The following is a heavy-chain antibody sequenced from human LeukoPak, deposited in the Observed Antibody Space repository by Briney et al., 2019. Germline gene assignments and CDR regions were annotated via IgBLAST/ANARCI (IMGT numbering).Heavy chain of an antibody. CDR1: GFTFSSYA. CDR3: ARGPTVPKGY. CDR2: ILYDGSNK. D-gene: IGHD4-17*01. Sequence: PGRSLRLSCAAAGFTFSSYAMHWVRQAPGKGLEWVAVILYDGSNKYYADSVKGRFTISRDNSKNTLYLQMNSLRAEDTAVYYCARGPTVPKGYWGQGTLVTVSS. J-gene: IGHJ4*02. V-gene: IGHV3-30*01.